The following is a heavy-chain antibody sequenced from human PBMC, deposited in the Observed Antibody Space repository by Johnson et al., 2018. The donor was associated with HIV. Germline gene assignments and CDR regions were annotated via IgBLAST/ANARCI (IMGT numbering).Heavy chain of an antibody. CDR1: GFTFSKYG. CDR2: IRYDGSRR. CDR3: VKGDEVVAATSGFDI. V-gene: IGHV3-30*02. Sequence: QVQLVESGGGVVQPGGSLRLSCAASGFTFSKYGMHWVRQAPGPGLDWVAFIRYDGSRRYYANSVKGRFTISRDNSKSTLYLQMNSLRPEDTAVYYCVKGDEVVAATSGFDIWGQGTMVTVSS. J-gene: IGHJ3*02. D-gene: IGHD2-15*01.